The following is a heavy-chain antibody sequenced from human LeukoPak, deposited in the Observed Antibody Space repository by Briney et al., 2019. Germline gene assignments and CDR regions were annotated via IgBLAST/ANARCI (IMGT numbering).Heavy chain of an antibody. CDR2: IYSGGST. CDR3: ASGYVDTADIDY. J-gene: IGHJ4*02. D-gene: IGHD5-18*01. CDR1: GFTVSSNY. V-gene: IGHV3-66*01. Sequence: GGSLRLSCAASGFTVSSNYMSWVRQAPGKGLEWVSVIYSGGSTYYADSVKGRFTISRDNSKNTLYLQMNSLRAEDTAVYYCASGYVDTADIDYWGQGTLVTVSS.